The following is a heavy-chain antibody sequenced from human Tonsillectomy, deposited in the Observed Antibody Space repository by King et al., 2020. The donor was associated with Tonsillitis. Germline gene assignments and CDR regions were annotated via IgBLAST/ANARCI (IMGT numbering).Heavy chain of an antibody. D-gene: IGHD1-26*01. CDR3: ARVIAGRWDRDAVRYYYHYMDV. V-gene: IGHV1-18*01. CDR1: GYTITSYG. J-gene: IGHJ6*03. Sequence: QLVQSGTEVKKPGASVKVSCEASGYTITSYGISWVRQAPGQGLEWMGWISAYNDNTTYAQKLQGRVTMTTDTSTSTAYMELRSLRSDDTAVYYCARVIAGRWDRDAVRYYYHYMDVWGKGTRVTVSS. CDR2: ISAYNDNT.